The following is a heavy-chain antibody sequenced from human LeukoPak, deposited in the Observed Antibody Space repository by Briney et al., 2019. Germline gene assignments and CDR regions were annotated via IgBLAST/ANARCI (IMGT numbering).Heavy chain of an antibody. CDR1: GFTFSSYA. V-gene: IGHV3-23*01. D-gene: IGHD3-16*02. Sequence: GGSLGLSCAASGFTFSSYAMSWVRQAPGKGLEWVSAISGSGGSTYYADSVKGRFTISRDNSKNTLYLQMNSLRAEDTAVYYCAKDLWGASYHYWGQGTLVTVSS. J-gene: IGHJ4*02. CDR2: ISGSGGST. CDR3: AKDLWGASYHY.